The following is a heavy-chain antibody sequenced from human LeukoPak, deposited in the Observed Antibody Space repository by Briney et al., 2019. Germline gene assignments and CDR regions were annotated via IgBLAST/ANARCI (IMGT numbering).Heavy chain of an antibody. CDR1: GYSFTSYR. Sequence: GESLKISCKGSGYSFTSYRIGWVRQMPGKGLEWMGIIYPGDSDTRYSPSFQGQVTISADKSISTAYLQWSSLKASDTAMYYCARQTYYYDSSGYRTSRAVDYWGQGTLVTVSS. V-gene: IGHV5-51*01. D-gene: IGHD3-22*01. CDR3: ARQTYYYDSSGYRTSRAVDY. CDR2: IYPGDSDT. J-gene: IGHJ4*02.